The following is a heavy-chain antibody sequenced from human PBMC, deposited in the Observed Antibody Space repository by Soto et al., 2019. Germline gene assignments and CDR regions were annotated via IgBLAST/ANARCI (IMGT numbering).Heavy chain of an antibody. V-gene: IGHV1-69*01. Sequence: QVQLVQSGAEVKKPGSSVKVSCKASGGTFSSYAISWVRQAPGQGLEWMGGIIPIFGTANYAQKFQARVTITADESTSTAYMELSSLRSEDTAVYYCARDETAYYDFWSGYKHWFDPWGQGTLVTVSS. CDR2: IIPIFGTA. D-gene: IGHD3-3*01. J-gene: IGHJ5*02. CDR1: GGTFSSYA. CDR3: ARDETAYYDFWSGYKHWFDP.